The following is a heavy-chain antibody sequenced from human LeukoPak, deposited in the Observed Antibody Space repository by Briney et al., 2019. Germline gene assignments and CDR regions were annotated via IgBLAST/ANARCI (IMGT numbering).Heavy chain of an antibody. J-gene: IGHJ6*03. CDR2: ISAYNGNT. CDR1: GYTFTSYG. D-gene: IGHD3-10*02. Sequence: ASVKVSCKASGYTFTSYGISWVRQAPGQGLEWMGWISAYNGNTNYAQKLQGRVTMTTDTSTSTAYMELRSLRSDDAVVYYCARPPAVTMFSGLFGRSYYMDVWGKGTTVTVSS. V-gene: IGHV1-18*01. CDR3: ARPPAVTMFSGLFGRSYYMDV.